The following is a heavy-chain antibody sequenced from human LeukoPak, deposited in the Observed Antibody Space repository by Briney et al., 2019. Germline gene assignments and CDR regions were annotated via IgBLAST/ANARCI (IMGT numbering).Heavy chain of an antibody. Sequence: GASVKVSCKASGYTFTGYYMHWVRQAPGQGLEWMGRINPNSGATNYAQKFQGRVTMTRDTSISTAYMELSRLRSDDTAVYYCAAYDSSGYYYARGSLDYWGQGTLVTVSS. V-gene: IGHV1-2*06. CDR3: AAYDSSGYYYARGSLDY. J-gene: IGHJ4*02. CDR1: GYTFTGYY. CDR2: INPNSGAT. D-gene: IGHD3-22*01.